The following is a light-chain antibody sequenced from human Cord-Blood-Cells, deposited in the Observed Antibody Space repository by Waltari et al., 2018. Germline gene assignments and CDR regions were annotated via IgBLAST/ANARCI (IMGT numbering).Light chain of an antibody. CDR1: QSVSSY. CDR3: QQRSNWPPIT. Sequence: EILLTQSPPTLSLSPGERATLPCRASQSVSSYLALYQQKPGQAPRLLIYDASNRATGIPARFSGSGSGTDFTFNISRLEPEDFAVYYCQQRSNWPPITFGQGTRLEIK. V-gene: IGKV3-11*01. CDR2: DAS. J-gene: IGKJ5*01.